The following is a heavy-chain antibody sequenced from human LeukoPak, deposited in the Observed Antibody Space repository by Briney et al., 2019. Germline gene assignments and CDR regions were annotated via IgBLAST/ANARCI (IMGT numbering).Heavy chain of an antibody. CDR2: INPSSGST. CDR1: GYTFTLYY. Sequence: ASVKVSCKVSGYTFTLYYMHWVRQAPGQGLEWMGIINPSSGSTSCAQKLQGRVTMTRDTSTSTVYMELSSLRSDDTAVYYCARDPPSSGNWVPLDYWGQGTLVTVSS. V-gene: IGHV1-46*01. J-gene: IGHJ4*02. D-gene: IGHD3-22*01. CDR3: ARDPPSSGNWVPLDY.